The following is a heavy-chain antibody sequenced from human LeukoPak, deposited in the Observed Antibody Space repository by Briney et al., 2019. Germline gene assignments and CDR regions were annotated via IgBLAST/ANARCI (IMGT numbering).Heavy chain of an antibody. CDR3: AREVAGYDYVWGSYRYNWFDP. CDR2: IYSSGST. V-gene: IGHV4-59*01. J-gene: IGHJ5*02. CDR1: GGSISSYF. D-gene: IGHD3-16*02. Sequence: SETLSLICTVSGGSISSYFWSWFRQPPGKGLEWIGNIYSSGSTNYNPSLKSRVTISVDTSKNQFSLKLSSVTAADTAVYYCAREVAGYDYVWGSYRYNWFDPWGQGTLVTVSS.